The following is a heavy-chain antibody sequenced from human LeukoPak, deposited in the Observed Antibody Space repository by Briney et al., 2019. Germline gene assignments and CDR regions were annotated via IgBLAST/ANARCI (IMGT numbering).Heavy chain of an antibody. V-gene: IGHV1-2*02. CDR2: INPNSGGT. Sequence: GASVKLSCKASGYTFTGYFLHWVRRAPGQGFEWMGWINPNSGGTYYTQSFQGRFTMTRDTSISTAYMELSSLRSDDTAVYYCARAQSLTAPAGTFANSWGQGTLVTVSS. CDR1: GYTFTGYF. CDR3: ARAQSLTAPAGTFANS. J-gene: IGHJ4*02. D-gene: IGHD6-13*01.